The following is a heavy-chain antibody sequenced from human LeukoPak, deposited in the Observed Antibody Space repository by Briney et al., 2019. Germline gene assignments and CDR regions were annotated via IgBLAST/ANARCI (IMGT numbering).Heavy chain of an antibody. CDR3: ARVGLPTWYYYFDY. CDR1: GYTFTSYF. V-gene: IGHV1-18*01. Sequence: ASVKVSCKASGYTFTSYFISWVRQAPGQGLEWMGWISVYNSNTNYAQKLQDRVTMTTDTSTSTACMELRSLRSDDTAVYYCARVGLPTWYYYFDYWGQGTLVTVSS. J-gene: IGHJ4*02. CDR2: ISVYNSNT. D-gene: IGHD1-7*01.